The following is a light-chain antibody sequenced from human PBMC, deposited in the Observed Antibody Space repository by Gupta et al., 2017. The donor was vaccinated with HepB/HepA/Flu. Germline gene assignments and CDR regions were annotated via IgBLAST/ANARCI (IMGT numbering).Light chain of an antibody. CDR3: AASDASMNGWV. V-gene: IGLV1-44*01. Sequence: QSVLTQPPSASGTPGQKVTISCSGSSSNIGSNTVNWYHQLPGPAPNLLMLSNNRRPSGVPARFSGSTSGTSASLPTSGLQSADEADDYCAASDASMNGWVFGGGTKLTVL. CDR1: SSNIGSNT. J-gene: IGLJ3*02. CDR2: SNN.